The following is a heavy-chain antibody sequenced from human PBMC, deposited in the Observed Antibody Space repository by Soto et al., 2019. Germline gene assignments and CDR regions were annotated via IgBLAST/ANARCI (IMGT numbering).Heavy chain of an antibody. CDR3: AREGSYSAYNFAHGIQLWSFDF. V-gene: IGHV4-4*07. CDR1: GGSINTFY. D-gene: IGHD5-12*01. CDR2: IFSSGST. Sequence: SETLSLTCTVSGGSINTFYWSWVRQPAGKGLEWIGRIFSSGSTSFNPPLESRVAMSVDTSKNHFSLNLSSVTAADMAVYYCAREGSYSAYNFAHGIQLWSFDFWGQGALVTVSS. J-gene: IGHJ4*02.